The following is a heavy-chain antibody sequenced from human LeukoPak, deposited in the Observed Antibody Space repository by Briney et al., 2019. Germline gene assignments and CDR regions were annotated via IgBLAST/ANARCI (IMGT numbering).Heavy chain of an antibody. CDR1: GYTFTGYY. D-gene: IGHD3-16*02. Sequence: ASVKVSCKASGYTFTGYYMHWVRQAPGQGLEWMGWINPNSCGTNYVKKFQGRVTMTRDTSISTAYMELSRLRSNDTAVYYCAREYYDYVWGSYRPYYYSYYMDVWGKGTTVTVSS. J-gene: IGHJ6*03. V-gene: IGHV1-2*02. CDR3: AREYYDYVWGSYRPYYYSYYMDV. CDR2: INPNSCGT.